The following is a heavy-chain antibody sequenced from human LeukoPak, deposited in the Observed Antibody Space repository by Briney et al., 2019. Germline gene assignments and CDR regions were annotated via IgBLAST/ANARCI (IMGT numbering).Heavy chain of an antibody. D-gene: IGHD7-27*01. CDR1: GFSFSGYY. J-gene: IGHJ2*01. V-gene: IGHV1-2*02. Sequence: ASVKVSCKASGFSFSGYYMHWVRQAPGQGLEWMGWINPNTGGTHYAQKFQGRVTVTRDTSISTAYLELSRLRSDDTAVYYCARDLAAGEHFYFDLWGRGALVTVSS. CDR3: ARDLAAGEHFYFDL. CDR2: INPNTGGT.